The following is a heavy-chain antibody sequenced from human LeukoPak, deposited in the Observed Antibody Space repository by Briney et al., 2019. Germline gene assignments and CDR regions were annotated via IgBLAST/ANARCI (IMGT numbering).Heavy chain of an antibody. D-gene: IGHD3-3*01. CDR3: ARDRVPYYDFWSGYTWFDP. CDR1: GYTFTSYG. J-gene: IGHJ5*02. V-gene: IGHV1-18*01. CDR2: ISAYNGNT. Sequence: ASVKVSCKASGYTFTSYGISWVRQAPGQGLEWMGWISAYNGNTNYAQKLQGRVTMTTDTSTSTAYMELRSLSSDDTAVYYCARDRVPYYDFWSGYTWFDPWGQGTLVTVSS.